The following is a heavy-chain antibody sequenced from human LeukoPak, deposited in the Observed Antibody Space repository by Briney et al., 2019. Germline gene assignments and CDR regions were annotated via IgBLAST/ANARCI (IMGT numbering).Heavy chain of an antibody. J-gene: IGHJ4*02. D-gene: IGHD3-22*01. V-gene: IGHV4-61*01. CDR3: ARSGLRSYYDSTDHFDY. CDR1: GGSVSSGNYY. CDR2: IYYSGTT. Sequence: SETLSLTCIVSGGSVSSGNYYWNWIRQPPGKGLEWIGYIYYSGTTNYNPSLKRRVTISVDTSKNQFSLKLSSVTAADTAVYYCARSGLRSYYDSTDHFDYWGQGTRVTVSS.